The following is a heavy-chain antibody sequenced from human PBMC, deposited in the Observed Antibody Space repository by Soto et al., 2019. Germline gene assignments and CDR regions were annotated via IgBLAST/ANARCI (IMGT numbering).Heavy chain of an antibody. CDR3: AHKGPEDWPIDY. CDR2: IYWDDTK. Sequence: QITLKKSGPTLVTLTQTLTLTCAFSGFSLSTSRVCVGWIRQPPGKARERLAVIYWDDTKHYTPSLRSRLTITKDTSKIQVVLTLSNMDPLATGTYNCAHKGPEDWPIDYWCQGNLVTVP. CDR1: GFSLSTSRVC. J-gene: IGHJ4*02. V-gene: IGHV2-5*02. D-gene: IGHD3-9*01.